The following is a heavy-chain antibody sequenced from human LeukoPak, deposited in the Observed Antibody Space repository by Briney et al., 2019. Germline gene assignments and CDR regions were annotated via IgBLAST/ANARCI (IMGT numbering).Heavy chain of an antibody. V-gene: IGHV3-23*01. D-gene: IGHD5-18*01. CDR2: IDKSGDGA. CDR3: AIRGYSYDYGMDV. J-gene: IGHJ6*02. Sequence: GGSLRLSCAASGFTFSSHAMNWVRQPPGKGLDWVSSIDKSGDGAFYADSVKGRFTISRDNSKNTLYLQMNSLRAEDTAVYYCAIRGYSYDYGMDVWGQGTTVTVSS. CDR1: GFTFSSHA.